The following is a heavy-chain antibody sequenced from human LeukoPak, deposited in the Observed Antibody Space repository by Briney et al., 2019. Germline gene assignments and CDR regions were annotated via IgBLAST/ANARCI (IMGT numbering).Heavy chain of an antibody. Sequence: GGSLRLSCAASGFSVRNNHIYWVSQAPGKGLEWVSVIYNGGGTYYTDSVKGRFTISRDDSKNTVFLQMNSLRAEDTAVYFCVRNLRYCSDGVCSPWGQGTLVTVSS. CDR2: IYNGGGT. CDR1: GFSVRNNH. V-gene: IGHV3-66*01. D-gene: IGHD2-8*01. CDR3: VRNLRYCSDGVCSP. J-gene: IGHJ4*02.